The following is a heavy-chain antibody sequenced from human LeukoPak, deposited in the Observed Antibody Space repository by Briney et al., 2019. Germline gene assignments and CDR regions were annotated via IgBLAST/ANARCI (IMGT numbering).Heavy chain of an antibody. CDR1: GYTFTGYY. CDR2: INPNSGGT. J-gene: IGHJ6*03. CDR3: ARGYSSSSGYYYYYMDV. Sequence: GASAKVSCKASGYTFTGYYMHWVRQAPGQGLEWMGWINPNSGGTNYAQKFQGRITMTRDTSISTAYMELSRLRSDDTAVYYCARGYSSSSGYYYYYMDVWGKGTTVTVSS. D-gene: IGHD6-6*01. V-gene: IGHV1-2*02.